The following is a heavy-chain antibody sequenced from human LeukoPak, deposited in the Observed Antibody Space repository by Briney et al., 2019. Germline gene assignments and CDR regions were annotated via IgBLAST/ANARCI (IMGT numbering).Heavy chain of an antibody. D-gene: IGHD3-3*01. Sequence: GGSLRLSCAASGFTFSDYNMNWVRQSPEKGLEWVSSITSGTTYIYYADSVRGRFTLSRDNAKNSLYLQMNSLRAEDTAVYYCARGPTATYYDFWSGRSPEYFQHWGQGTLVTVSS. CDR3: ARGPTATYYDFWSGRSPEYFQH. CDR1: GFTFSDYN. J-gene: IGHJ1*01. V-gene: IGHV3-21*01. CDR2: ITSGTTYI.